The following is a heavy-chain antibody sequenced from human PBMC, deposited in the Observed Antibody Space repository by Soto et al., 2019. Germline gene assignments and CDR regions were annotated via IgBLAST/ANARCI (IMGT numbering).Heavy chain of an antibody. D-gene: IGHD2-2*01. J-gene: IGHJ3*02. V-gene: IGHV3-7*03. CDR1: GFTFSSYW. CDR3: ARGGYCSSTSCQGPDAFDI. Sequence: PGGSLRLSCAASGFTFSSYWMSWVRQAPGKGLEWVANIKQDGSEKYYVDSVKGRFTISRDNAKNSLHLQMNSLRAEDTAVYYCARGGYCSSTSCQGPDAFDIWGQGTMVTVSS. CDR2: IKQDGSEK.